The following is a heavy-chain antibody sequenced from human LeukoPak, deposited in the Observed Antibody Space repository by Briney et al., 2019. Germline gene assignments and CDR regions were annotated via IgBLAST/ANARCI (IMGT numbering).Heavy chain of an antibody. J-gene: IGHJ4*02. CDR3: AKVSWNPAGGHF. V-gene: IGHV1-69*06. CDR1: GGTFSSYA. D-gene: IGHD2-21*01. CDR2: IIPIFGTA. Sequence: PVKVSCKASGGTFSSYAISWVRQAPGQGLEWMGGIIPIFGTANYAQKFQGRVTITADKSTSTAYMELSSLRSEDTAVYYCAKVSWNPAGGHFWGQGTLVTVSP.